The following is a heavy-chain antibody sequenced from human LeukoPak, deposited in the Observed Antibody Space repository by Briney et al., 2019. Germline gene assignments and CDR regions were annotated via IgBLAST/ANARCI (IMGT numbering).Heavy chain of an antibody. J-gene: IGHJ6*02. V-gene: IGHV1-18*01. CDR2: ISAYNGNT. D-gene: IGHD3-22*01. CDR3: ARGPYYYDSSGYYYDYYYYGMDV. Sequence: ASVKVSCKASGYTFTSYGISWVRQAPGQGLEWMGWISAYNGNTNYAQKLQGRVTMTRNTSISTAYMELSSLRSEDTAVYYCARGPYYYDSSGYYYDYYYYGMDVWGQGTTVTVSS. CDR1: GYTFTSYG.